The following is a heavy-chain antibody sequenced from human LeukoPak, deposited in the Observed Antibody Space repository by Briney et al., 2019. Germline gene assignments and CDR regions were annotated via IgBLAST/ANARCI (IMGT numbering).Heavy chain of an antibody. J-gene: IGHJ4*02. D-gene: IGHD6-13*01. V-gene: IGHV3-7*01. CDR3: ALGEQLAPCDY. CDR2: IKQDGNGK. CDR1: GFTFSDYW. Sequence: GGSLRLSCAASGFTFSDYWMSWVRQAPGKGLEWVANIKQDGNGKYYVDSVKGRFTISRDNAKNSLYLQMNSLRAEDTAVYYCALGEQLAPCDYWGQGTLVTVSS.